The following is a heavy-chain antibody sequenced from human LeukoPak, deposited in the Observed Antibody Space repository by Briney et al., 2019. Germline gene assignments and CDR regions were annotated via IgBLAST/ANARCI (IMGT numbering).Heavy chain of an antibody. CDR1: GGTFSSYA. CDR3: ARVSTVTIRAGYYYGMDV. Sequence: SVKVSCKASGGTFSSYAIGWVRQAPGQGLEWMGGIIPIFGTANYAQKFQGRVTITADESTSTAYMELGSLRSEDTAVYYCARVSTVTIRAGYYYGMDVWGQGTTVTVSS. J-gene: IGHJ6*02. D-gene: IGHD4-17*01. V-gene: IGHV1-69*13. CDR2: IIPIFGTA.